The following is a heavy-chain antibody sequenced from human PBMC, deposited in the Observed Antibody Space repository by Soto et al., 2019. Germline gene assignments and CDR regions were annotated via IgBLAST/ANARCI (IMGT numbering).Heavy chain of an antibody. CDR2: IDPSDSYT. D-gene: IGHD6-13*01. CDR3: ASRYSSSWYENSMDV. Sequence: PGESLKISCKGSGYSFTSYWISWVRQMPGKGLEWMGRIDPSDSYTNYSPSFQGHVTISADKSISTAYLQWSSLKASDTAMYYCASRYSSSWYENSMDVWGQGTTVTVSS. V-gene: IGHV5-10-1*01. CDR1: GYSFTSYW. J-gene: IGHJ6*02.